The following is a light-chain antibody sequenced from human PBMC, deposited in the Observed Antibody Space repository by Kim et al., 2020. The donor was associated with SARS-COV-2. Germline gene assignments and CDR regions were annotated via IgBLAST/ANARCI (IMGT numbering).Light chain of an antibody. CDR3: QQSYSAPPT. J-gene: IGKJ5*01. CDR2: AAS. CDR1: QSISSY. V-gene: IGKV1-39*01. Sequence: ASVGDRVTITCRASQSISSYLNWYQQRPGKAPKLLIYAASTLQSGVPSRFSGSGSGTDFTLTISSLQPEDFATYSCQQSYSAPPTFGQGTRLEIK.